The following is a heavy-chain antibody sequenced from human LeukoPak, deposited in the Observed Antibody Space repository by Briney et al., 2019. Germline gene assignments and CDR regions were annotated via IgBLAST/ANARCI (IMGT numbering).Heavy chain of an antibody. V-gene: IGHV3-23*05. J-gene: IGHJ4*02. CDR1: GFTFTTYG. D-gene: IGHD1-26*01. CDR3: ASAIVGATSDDY. CDR2: IGGSGIRT. Sequence: GGTLRLSCSASGFTFTTYGMNWVRQAPGKGLEWVSGIGGSGIRTYYADSVKGRFTISRDNSKNTLYLQMNSLRDEYTAVYYCASAIVGATSDDYWGQGTLVTVSS.